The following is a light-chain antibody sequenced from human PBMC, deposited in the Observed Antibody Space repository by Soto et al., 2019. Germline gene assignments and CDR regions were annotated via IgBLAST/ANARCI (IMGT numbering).Light chain of an antibody. J-gene: IGKJ2*01. Sequence: EIVLTQSPATLSLSPGERATLSCRASQSVSSYLAWYQQKPGQAPRLLIYDASNRDTGIPARFSGSGSGTDFTLTIRSLEREDFAVYYCQQRSNWSPYTFGQGTKLEIK. CDR2: DAS. V-gene: IGKV3-11*01. CDR3: QQRSNWSPYT. CDR1: QSVSSY.